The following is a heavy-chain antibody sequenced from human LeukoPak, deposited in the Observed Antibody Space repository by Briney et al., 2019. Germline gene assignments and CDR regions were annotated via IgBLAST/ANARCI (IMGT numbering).Heavy chain of an antibody. CDR1: GFTVSSNY. Sequence: GGSLRLSCAASGFTVSSNYMSWVRQAPGKGLEWVSVIYSGGSTYYADSVKGRFTLSRDNSNSTLYLQMNSLRAKDTAVYYCAREIAVRFDPWGQGTLVTVSS. CDR2: IYSGGST. V-gene: IGHV3-66*01. D-gene: IGHD6-19*01. CDR3: AREIAVRFDP. J-gene: IGHJ5*02.